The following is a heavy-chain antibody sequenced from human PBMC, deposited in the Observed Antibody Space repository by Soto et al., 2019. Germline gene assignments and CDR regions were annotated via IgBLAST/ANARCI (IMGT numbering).Heavy chain of an antibody. CDR2: ISGSGGST. D-gene: IGHD2-15*01. V-gene: IGHV3-23*01. Sequence: PGGSLRLACASSVFTFNNYAMTWVRQAPGKGLEWVSVISGSGGSTHYADSVQGRFSISRDNSKNTVYLQMNSLGVEDTALYYCAKVIVVIAAAGDYFDSWGQGTLVTVSS. J-gene: IGHJ4*02. CDR3: AKVIVVIAAAGDYFDS. CDR1: VFTFNNYA.